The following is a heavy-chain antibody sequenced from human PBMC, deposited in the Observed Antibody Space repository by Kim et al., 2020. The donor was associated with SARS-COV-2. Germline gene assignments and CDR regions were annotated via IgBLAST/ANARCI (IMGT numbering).Heavy chain of an antibody. CDR3: ARDLGAVYGSGWPGFDY. D-gene: IGHD6-19*01. V-gene: IGHV1-46*01. CDR2: INPRGGST. J-gene: IGHJ4*02. CDR1: GYTFINYY. Sequence: ASVKVSCKASGYTFINYYVHWVRQAPGQGLEWIGIINPRGGSTSYAQKFQGRVTMTRDTSTNTFYMELSSLTSEDTAVFYCARDLGAVYGSGWPGFDYWGQGTLVTVSS.